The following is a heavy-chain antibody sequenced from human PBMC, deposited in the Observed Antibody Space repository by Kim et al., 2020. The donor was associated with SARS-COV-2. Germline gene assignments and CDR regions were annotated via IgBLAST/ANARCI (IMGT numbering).Heavy chain of an antibody. J-gene: IGHJ4*02. CDR1: GFTFSSYG. CDR3: ARDVAVAGTGETYYFDY. V-gene: IGHV3-33*05. CDR2: ISYDGSNK. D-gene: IGHD6-19*01. Sequence: GGSLRLSCAASGFTFSSYGMHWVRQAPGKGLEWVAVISYDGSNKYYADSVKGRFTISRDNSKNTLYLQMNSLRAEDTAVYYCARDVAVAGTGETYYFDYWGQGTLVTVSS.